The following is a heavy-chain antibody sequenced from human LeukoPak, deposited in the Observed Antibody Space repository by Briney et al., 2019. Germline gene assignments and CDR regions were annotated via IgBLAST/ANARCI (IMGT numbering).Heavy chain of an antibody. CDR1: GFTFSSYA. J-gene: IGHJ4*02. D-gene: IGHD4-23*01. V-gene: IGHV3-48*04. CDR2: ISSSSSTI. Sequence: GGSLRLSCAASGFTFSSYAMSWVRQAPGKRLEWVSYISSSSSTIYYADSVKGRFTISRDNAKNSLYLQMNSLRAEDTAVYYCARDIELGYGGNYAHFDYWGQGTLVTVSS. CDR3: ARDIELGYGGNYAHFDY.